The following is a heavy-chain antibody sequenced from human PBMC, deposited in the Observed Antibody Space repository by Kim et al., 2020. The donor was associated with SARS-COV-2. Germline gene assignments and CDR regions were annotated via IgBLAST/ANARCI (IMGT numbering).Heavy chain of an antibody. CDR2: VYLSGST. CDR3: ARTLAGSGVPFDS. D-gene: IGHD3-10*01. V-gene: IGHV4-4*07. J-gene: IGHJ4*02. CDR1: DASISSYF. Sequence: SETLSLTCTVSDASISSYFWSWVRQPAGKGLELIGHVYLSGSTGYNPAFKSRVSMSLDTSKNHFSLELNSVTAADTAVYFCARTLAGSGVPFDSWGQGT.